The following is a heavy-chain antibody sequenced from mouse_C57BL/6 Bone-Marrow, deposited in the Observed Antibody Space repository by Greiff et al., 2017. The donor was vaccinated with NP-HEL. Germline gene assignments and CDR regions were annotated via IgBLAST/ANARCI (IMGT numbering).Heavy chain of an antibody. J-gene: IGHJ3*01. V-gene: IGHV1-26*01. CDR1: GYTFTDYY. D-gene: IGHD1-1*01. CDR3: ARENYYGSSWGFAY. CDR2: INPNNGGT. Sequence: VQLQQSGPELVKPGASVKISCKASGYTFTDYYMNWVKQSHGKSLEWIGDINPNNGGTSYNQKFKGKATLTVDKSSSTAYMELRSLTSEDSAVYYCARENYYGSSWGFAYWGQGTLVTVSA.